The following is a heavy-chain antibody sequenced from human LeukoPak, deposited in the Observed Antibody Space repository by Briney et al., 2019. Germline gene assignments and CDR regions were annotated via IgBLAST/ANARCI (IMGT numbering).Heavy chain of an antibody. J-gene: IGHJ4*02. CDR3: ARSTGWYAFT. D-gene: IGHD6-19*01. CDR1: GASISSHY. V-gene: IGHV4-59*11. CDR2: SFYSGRT. Sequence: SETLSLTCTVSGASISSHYWSWIRQPPGKGLEWLGHSFYSGRTNYNPSLKSRVTISVDRSKNQFSRKVTSVTTADTAVYYCARSTGWYAFTWGQGTLVTVSS.